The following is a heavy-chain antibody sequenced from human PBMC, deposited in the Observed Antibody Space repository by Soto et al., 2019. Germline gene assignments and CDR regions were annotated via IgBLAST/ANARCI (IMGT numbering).Heavy chain of an antibody. Sequence: HLVESGGDLVKPGGSHRLSCAASGFMFSSAWMSWVRQAPGKGLEWVGRIKSKRDGGTTDYAPPGKGRFVISRDDSKNTLYLQMNSLKTDDSAVYYCVEGWNDFWGQGTLVAVSS. V-gene: IGHV3-15*01. D-gene: IGHD1-1*01. CDR2: IKSKRDGGTT. CDR1: GFMFSSAW. J-gene: IGHJ4*02. CDR3: VEGWNDF.